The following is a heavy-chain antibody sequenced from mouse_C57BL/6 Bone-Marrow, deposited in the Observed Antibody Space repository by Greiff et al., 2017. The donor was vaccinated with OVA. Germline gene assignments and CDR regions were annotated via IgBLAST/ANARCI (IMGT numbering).Heavy chain of an antibody. CDR3: ARSRGGAMDY. CDR1: GYTFTSYW. Sequence: QVQLQQPGAELVRPGSSVKLSCKASGYTFTSYWMHWVKQRPIQGLEWIGNIDPSDSDTHYNQKFKDKATLTVDKSSSTAYMQLSSLTSEDSAVYYCARSRGGAMDYWGQGTSVTVSS. V-gene: IGHV1-52*01. J-gene: IGHJ4*01. CDR2: IDPSDSDT.